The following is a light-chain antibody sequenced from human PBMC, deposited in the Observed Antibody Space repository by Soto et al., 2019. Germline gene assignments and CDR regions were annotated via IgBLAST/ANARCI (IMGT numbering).Light chain of an antibody. CDR3: LLSYSHGVV. Sequence: QAVVTQEPSLTVSPGGTVTLTCAASTGTVTTGHYSCWYQQKPGQAPRTLIYETNKKHSWTPDRFSGSLIGGRAALTLSGEHPDEEAYYYCLLSYSHGVVFGGGTKLTVL. CDR1: TGTVTTGHY. V-gene: IGLV7-46*01. J-gene: IGLJ2*01. CDR2: ETN.